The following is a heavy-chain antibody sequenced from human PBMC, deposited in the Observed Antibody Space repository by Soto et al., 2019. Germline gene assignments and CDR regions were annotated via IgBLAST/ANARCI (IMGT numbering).Heavy chain of an antibody. CDR2: INQDGRQK. J-gene: IGHJ6*02. CDR3: AGLYRNYIWSYYYYAMDV. V-gene: IGHV3-7*01. Sequence: VGSLRPSFGASGFTFSTYWVTWVRQARGMLLALAANINQDGRQKYYVAAGKVLVTISRDNTKNSLSLHLNSLRAEDTDVYYCAGLYRNYIWSYYYYAMDVWGQGTTVTVSS. D-gene: IGHD4-4*01. CDR1: GFTFSTYW.